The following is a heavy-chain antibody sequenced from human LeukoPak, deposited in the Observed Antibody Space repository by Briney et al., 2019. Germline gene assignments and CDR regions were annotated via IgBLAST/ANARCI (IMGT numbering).Heavy chain of an antibody. J-gene: IGHJ4*02. Sequence: GASVKVSSKASGYTYTGYYMHWMRQAPGQGPEWMGIINPRGGSTDYAQKFQGRITMTSDTSTSTVYMELNSLRSDDTAVYFCASVGSAAATADYWGQGTLVTVSS. CDR2: INPRGGST. CDR3: ASVGSAAATADY. V-gene: IGHV1-46*01. CDR1: GYTYTGYY. D-gene: IGHD6-25*01.